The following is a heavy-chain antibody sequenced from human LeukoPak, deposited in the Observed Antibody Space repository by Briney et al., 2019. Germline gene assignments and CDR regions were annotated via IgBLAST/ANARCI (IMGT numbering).Heavy chain of an antibody. D-gene: IGHD6-6*01. V-gene: IGHV4-59*08. Sequence: SETPSLTCTVSGGSISSFYWSWIRQTPWKVVEWIGYIHHSGSTNYNPSLKSRVAMSVDTSKNQFSLQLNSVTAADTAVYYCASLRASSIGAHYAMDVWGQGTTVTVSS. J-gene: IGHJ6*02. CDR3: ASLRASSIGAHYAMDV. CDR1: GGSISSFY. CDR2: IHHSGST.